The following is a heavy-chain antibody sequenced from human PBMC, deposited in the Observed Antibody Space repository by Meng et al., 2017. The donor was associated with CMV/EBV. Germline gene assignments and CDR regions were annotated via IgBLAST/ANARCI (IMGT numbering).Heavy chain of an antibody. D-gene: IGHD1-1*01. CDR2: INHSGST. CDR1: GGSFSGYY. Sequence: SETLSLTCAVYGGSFSGYYWSWIRQPPGKGLEWIGEINHSGSTNCNPSLKSRVTISVDTSKNQFSLKLSSVTAADTAVYYCARELEPSYGMDVWGQGTTVTVSS. J-gene: IGHJ6*02. V-gene: IGHV4-34*01. CDR3: ARELEPSYGMDV.